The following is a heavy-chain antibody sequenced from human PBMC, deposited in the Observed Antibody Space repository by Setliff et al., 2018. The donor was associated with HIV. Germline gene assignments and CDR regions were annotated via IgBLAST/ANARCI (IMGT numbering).Heavy chain of an antibody. D-gene: IGHD4-17*01. Sequence: GSLRLSCAASGFTFSSRWMTWVRQAPGKGLEWVANIKQDGSENYYVDSVKGRFTISRDNAKNSLFLQMNSLRAEDTAVYYCARGQTSVTLQFDHWGQGTLVTVSS. CDR1: GFTFSSRW. CDR3: ARGQTSVTLQFDH. J-gene: IGHJ4*02. CDR2: IKQDGSEN. V-gene: IGHV3-7*01.